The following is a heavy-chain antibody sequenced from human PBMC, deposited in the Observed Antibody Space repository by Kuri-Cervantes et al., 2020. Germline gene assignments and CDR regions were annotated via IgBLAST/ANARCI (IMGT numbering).Heavy chain of an antibody. CDR1: GYTFNSYG. CDR2: ISAYNGNT. V-gene: IGHV1-18*01. J-gene: IGHJ6*03. CDR3: AGARHTRNSTIFGVVIRYDYCYIDV. Sequence: ASVKVSCKASGYTFNSYGISWVRQDPGQGLEWMGWISAYNGNTNYAQKHQGRVTMTKDPSTSTAYMELRSLRSDDTAVYYCAGARHTRNSTIFGVVIRYDYCYIDVWGKGTTVTVSS. D-gene: IGHD3-3*01.